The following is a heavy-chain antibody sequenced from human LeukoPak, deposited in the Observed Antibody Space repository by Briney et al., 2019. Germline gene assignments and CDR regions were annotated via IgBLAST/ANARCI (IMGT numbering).Heavy chain of an antibody. D-gene: IGHD2-2*01. V-gene: IGHV4-59*01. CDR3: ARGVRGGYYFDY. Sequence: SETLSLTCTVSGGSISSYYWSWIRQPPGKGLEWIGYIYYSGSSNYNPSLKSRVTISVDTSKNQFSLKLSSVTAADTAVYYCARGVRGGYYFDYRGQGTLVTVSS. CDR2: IYYSGSS. J-gene: IGHJ4*02. CDR1: GGSISSYY.